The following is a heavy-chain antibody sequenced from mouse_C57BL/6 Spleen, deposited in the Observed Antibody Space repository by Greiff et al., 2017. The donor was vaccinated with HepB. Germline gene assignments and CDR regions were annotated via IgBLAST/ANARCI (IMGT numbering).Heavy chain of an antibody. CDR1: GFSLTSYG. CDR3: ATYYGSSLWYFDV. J-gene: IGHJ1*03. V-gene: IGHV2-2*01. CDR2: IWSGGST. Sequence: VQLQQSGPGLVQPSQSLSITCTVSGFSLTSYGVHWVRQSPGKGLEWLGVIWSGGSTDYNAAFISRLSNSKDNSKSQVFFKMNSLQADDTAIYYCATYYGSSLWYFDVWGTGTTVTVAS. D-gene: IGHD1-1*01.